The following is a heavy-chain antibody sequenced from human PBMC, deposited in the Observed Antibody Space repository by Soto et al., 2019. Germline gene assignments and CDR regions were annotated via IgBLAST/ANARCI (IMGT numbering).Heavy chain of an antibody. D-gene: IGHD3-22*01. CDR3: ARDVRDSSGYPAYYFDY. V-gene: IGHV3-66*01. CDR2: IFSGGNT. Sequence: EVQLVESGGGLVQPGGSLRLSCAASGFTVSSNYMSWVRQAPGKGLEWVSVIFSGGNTYYADSVKGRFTISRDNSKNTLYLQMNSVRAEDTAVYYCARDVRDSSGYPAYYFDYWGQGTLVTVPS. CDR1: GFTVSSNY. J-gene: IGHJ4*02.